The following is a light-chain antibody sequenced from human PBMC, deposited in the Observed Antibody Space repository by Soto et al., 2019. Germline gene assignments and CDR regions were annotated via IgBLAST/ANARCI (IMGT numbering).Light chain of an antibody. CDR3: QQYGSSPYT. CDR2: GAS. V-gene: IGKV3-20*01. Sequence: ENVLTQSPGTLSLSPGEGATLSCRASQSVTKNFLAWYQQKPGQAPRLLIYGASSRPGGIPDRFSGSGSGTDFTLTIPRLEPEDFAVYYCQQYGSSPYTFGQGTKVAI. CDR1: QSVTKNF. J-gene: IGKJ2*01.